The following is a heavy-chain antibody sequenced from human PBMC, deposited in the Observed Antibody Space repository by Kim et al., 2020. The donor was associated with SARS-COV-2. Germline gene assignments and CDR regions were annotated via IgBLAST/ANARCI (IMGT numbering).Heavy chain of an antibody. CDR3: VKGPDSSGWGNWFDP. CDR2: ISSNGGST. Sequence: GGSLRLSCSASGFTFSSYAMHWVRQAPGKGLEYVSAISSNGGSTYYADSVKGRFTISRDNSKNTLYLQMSSLRAEDTAVYYCVKGPDSSGWGNWFDPWGQGILVTVSS. J-gene: IGHJ5*02. D-gene: IGHD6-19*01. V-gene: IGHV3-64D*06. CDR1: GFTFSSYA.